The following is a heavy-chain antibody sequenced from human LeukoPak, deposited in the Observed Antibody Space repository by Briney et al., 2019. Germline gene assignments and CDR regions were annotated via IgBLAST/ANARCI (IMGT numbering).Heavy chain of an antibody. V-gene: IGHV1-46*01. CDR3: ARDREGYYDILTGYYGVGAFDI. CDR2: INPSSGST. D-gene: IGHD3-9*01. J-gene: IGHJ3*02. Sequence: AASVKVSCKATGYTFTSYYMHWVRQAPGQGLDWMAIINPSSGSTSYAQQFQGRVTMTRDTSTSTVHMELSSLRSDGTAVYYCARDREGYYDILTGYYGVGAFDIWGQGTMVTVSS. CDR1: GYTFTSYY.